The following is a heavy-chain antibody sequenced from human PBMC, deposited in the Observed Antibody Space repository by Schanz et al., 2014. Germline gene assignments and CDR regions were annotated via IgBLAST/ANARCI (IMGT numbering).Heavy chain of an antibody. J-gene: IGHJ4*02. CDR1: GFTVSDHY. CDR2: VRNRRNSDII. CDR3: FSMHYGNSVY. V-gene: IGHV3-72*01. D-gene: IGHD1-7*01. Sequence: EVQLGESGGGLVQPGGSLRLSCAVSGFTVSDHYMDWVRQAPGKGLEWLGRVRNRRNSDIIEYAASVEGRFTISRDESKNSVYLQMNSLQTDDTAVYYCFSMHYGNSVYWGQGTLVTVSS.